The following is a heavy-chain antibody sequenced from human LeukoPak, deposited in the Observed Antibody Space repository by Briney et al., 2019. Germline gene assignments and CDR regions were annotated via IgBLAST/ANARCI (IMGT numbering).Heavy chain of an antibody. Sequence: GGSLRLSCAASGFTFSSYCMHWVRQAPGKGLEWVAVIWYDGSNKYYADSVKGRFTISRDNSKNTLYLQMNSLRAEDTAVYYCARDLGYCSSTSCFGIDYWGQGTLVTVSS. CDR2: IWYDGSNK. CDR3: ARDLGYCSSTSCFGIDY. D-gene: IGHD2-2*01. V-gene: IGHV3-33*01. CDR1: GFTFSSYC. J-gene: IGHJ4*02.